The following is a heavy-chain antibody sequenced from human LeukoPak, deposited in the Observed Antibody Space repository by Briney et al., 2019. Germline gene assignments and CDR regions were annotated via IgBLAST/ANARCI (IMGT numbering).Heavy chain of an antibody. CDR3: AKIVGFRYDYKTRPPKYYYYYMDV. CDR1: GYTFTGYY. J-gene: IGHJ6*03. Sequence: GASVKVSCKASGYTFTGYYMHWVRQAPGQGLEWMGWINPISGDTNYAQKFQGRVTMTNDTSISTAYMELSSLRSEDTAVYYCAKIVGFRYDYKTRPPKYYYYYMDVWGKGTTVTVSS. CDR2: INPISGDT. V-gene: IGHV1-2*02. D-gene: IGHD3-16*01.